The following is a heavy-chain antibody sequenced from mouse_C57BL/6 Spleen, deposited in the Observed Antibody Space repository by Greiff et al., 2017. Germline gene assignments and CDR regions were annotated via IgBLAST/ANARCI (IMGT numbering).Heavy chain of an antibody. D-gene: IGHD1-1*01. CDR1: GFTFSDYG. J-gene: IGHJ3*01. Sequence: DVHLVESGGGLVKPGGSLKLSCAASGFTFSDYGMHWVRQAPEKGLEWVAYISSGSSTIYYADTVKGRFTISRDNAKNTLFLQMTSLRSEDTAMYYCARRTSSWFAYWGQGTLVTVSA. V-gene: IGHV5-17*01. CDR2: ISSGSSTI. CDR3: ARRTSSWFAY.